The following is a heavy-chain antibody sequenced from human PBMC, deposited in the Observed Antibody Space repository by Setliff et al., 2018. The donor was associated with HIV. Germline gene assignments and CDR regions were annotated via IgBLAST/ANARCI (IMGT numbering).Heavy chain of an antibody. CDR3: AKSAFGGVSPFDY. Sequence: GGSLRLSCAASGFTFSSYAMSWVRQAPGKGLEWVSAISGSGSSTYYADSVKGRFTISRDNAKNSRYLQMNSLRAEDTAVYYCAKSAFGGVSPFDYWGQGTLVTVSS. D-gene: IGHD3-16*01. CDR1: GFTFSSYA. CDR2: ISGSGSST. V-gene: IGHV3-23*01. J-gene: IGHJ4*02.